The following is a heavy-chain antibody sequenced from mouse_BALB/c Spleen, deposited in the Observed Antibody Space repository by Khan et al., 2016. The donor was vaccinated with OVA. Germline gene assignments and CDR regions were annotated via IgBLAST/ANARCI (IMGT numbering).Heavy chain of an antibody. Sequence: EVELVESGPSLVKPSQTLSLTCSVTGDSITSGYWNWIRKFPGNKLEYMGYITYSGSTYYNPSLKSRITITRDTSKNQYYLQLKSVTTEDTATYYCARYGNYEGSYDFDYWGQGTTLTVSS. CDR3: ARYGNYEGSYDFDY. V-gene: IGHV3-8*02. J-gene: IGHJ2*01. D-gene: IGHD2-1*01. CDR1: GDSITSGY. CDR2: ITYSGST.